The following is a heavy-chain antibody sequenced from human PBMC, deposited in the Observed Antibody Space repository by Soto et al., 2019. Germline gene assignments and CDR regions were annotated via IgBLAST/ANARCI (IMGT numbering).Heavy chain of an antibody. D-gene: IGHD6-13*01. CDR3: ARDRVGGKQQLVPSYFDY. CDR2: ISAYNGNT. J-gene: IGHJ4*02. CDR1: GYTFTIYG. V-gene: IGHV1-18*01. Sequence: ASVKVSCKASGYTFTIYGISWVRQAPGQGLEWMGWISAYNGNTNYAQKLQGRVTMTTDTSTSTAYMELRSLRSDDTAVYYCARDRVGGKQQLVPSYFDYWGQGTLVTVSS.